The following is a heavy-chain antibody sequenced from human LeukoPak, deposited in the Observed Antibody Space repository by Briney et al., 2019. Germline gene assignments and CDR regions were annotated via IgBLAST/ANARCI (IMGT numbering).Heavy chain of an antibody. V-gene: IGHV3-23*01. Sequence: GGSLRLSCAASGFTFSCYAMSWVRQAPGKGLEWVSAISGSGGSTYYADSVKGRFTISRDNSKNTLYLQMNSLRAEDTAVYYCAKAPILTGYLAYFDYWGQGTLVTVSS. CDR1: GFTFSCYA. J-gene: IGHJ4*02. CDR2: ISGSGGST. D-gene: IGHD3-9*01. CDR3: AKAPILTGYLAYFDY.